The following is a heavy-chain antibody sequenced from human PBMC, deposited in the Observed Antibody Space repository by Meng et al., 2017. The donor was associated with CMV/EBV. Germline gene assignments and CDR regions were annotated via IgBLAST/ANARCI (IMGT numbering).Heavy chain of an antibody. CDR3: ARTGEYPTFDY. J-gene: IGHJ4*02. CDR1: VCSISSGDYF. D-gene: IGHD2/OR15-2a*01. CDR2: IYYSGST. V-gene: IGHV4-30-4*08. Sequence: QVQLQGSVPVPLHPSQTPPLTCTVSVCSISSGDYFWSWIRQPPGKGLGWIGYIYYSGSTYYNPSLKSRVTISVDTSKNQFSLKLSSVTAADTAVYYCARTGEYPTFDYWGQGTLVTVSS.